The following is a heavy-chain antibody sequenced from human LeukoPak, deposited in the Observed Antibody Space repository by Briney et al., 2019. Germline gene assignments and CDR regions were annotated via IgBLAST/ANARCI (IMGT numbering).Heavy chain of an antibody. CDR1: GFTFSSYA. CDR2: ISGSGGST. D-gene: IGHD6-19*01. Sequence: GGSLRLSCAASGFTFSSYAMSWVRQAPGKGLEWVSAISGSGGSTYYADSVKGRFTISRDNSKNTLYLQMNSLRAADTAVYYCAKNPILAVAGTFDYWGQGTLVTVSS. V-gene: IGHV3-23*01. CDR3: AKNPILAVAGTFDY. J-gene: IGHJ4*02.